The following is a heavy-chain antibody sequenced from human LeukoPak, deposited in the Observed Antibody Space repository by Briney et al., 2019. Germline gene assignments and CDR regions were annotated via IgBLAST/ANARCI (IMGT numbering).Heavy chain of an antibody. CDR3: AQLDNWFDP. V-gene: IGHV1-69*05. D-gene: IGHD5-24*01. J-gene: IGHJ5*02. CDR1: GGTFSSYA. CDR2: IIPIFGTA. Sequence: SVKVSCKAYGGTFSSYAISWVRQAPGQGLEWMGGIIPIFGTANYAQKYQGRVTITTDESTNTAYMELSSLRSEDTAVYYCAQLDNWFDPWGQGTLVTVSS.